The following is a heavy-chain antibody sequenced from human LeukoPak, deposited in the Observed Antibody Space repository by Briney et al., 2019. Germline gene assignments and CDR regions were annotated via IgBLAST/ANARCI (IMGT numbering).Heavy chain of an antibody. CDR2: IDHSGST. Sequence: SETLSLTCTVSGGSFSSYYWTWIRKPPGKGLEWIGYIDHSGSTNYNPTLKSRVSISSDTSKNQFSLELSSVTAADTAVYYCARLKATVSVHAYFDSWGQGTLVTVSS. D-gene: IGHD4-17*01. CDR1: GGSFSSYY. V-gene: IGHV4-59*01. J-gene: IGHJ4*02. CDR3: ARLKATVSVHAYFDS.